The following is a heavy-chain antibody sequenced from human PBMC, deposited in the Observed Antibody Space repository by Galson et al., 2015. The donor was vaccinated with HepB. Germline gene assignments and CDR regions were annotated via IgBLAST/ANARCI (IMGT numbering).Heavy chain of an antibody. CDR1: GFTFSSYA. D-gene: IGHD3-3*01. J-gene: IGHJ4*03. CDR3: AKGHRYYDFWSGYSGDGGATDY. V-gene: IGHV3-23*01. CDR2: ISGSGGST. Sequence: SLRLSCAASGFTFSSYAMSWVRQAPGKGLEWVSAISGSGGSTYYADSVKGRFTISRDNSKNTLYLQMNSLRAEDTAVYYCAKGHRYYDFWSGYSGDGGATDYWGQGTTVTVSS.